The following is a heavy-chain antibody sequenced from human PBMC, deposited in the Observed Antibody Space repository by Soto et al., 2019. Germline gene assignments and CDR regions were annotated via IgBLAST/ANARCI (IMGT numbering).Heavy chain of an antibody. J-gene: IGHJ4*02. V-gene: IGHV4-39*01. Sequence: SETLSLTCTVSGGSISSRGYYWGWIRQPPGKGLEWIGTIYYSGSTYYNPSLKSRVTISVDTSKNQFSLKLSSVTAADTVVYYCARAPRGNYGYPSYFDYWGQGTLVTVS. CDR1: GGSISSRGYY. CDR3: ARAPRGNYGYPSYFDY. D-gene: IGHD3-10*01. CDR2: IYYSGST.